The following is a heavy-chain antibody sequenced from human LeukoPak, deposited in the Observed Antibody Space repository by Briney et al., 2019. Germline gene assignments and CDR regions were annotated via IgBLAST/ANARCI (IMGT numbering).Heavy chain of an antibody. CDR2: IYYSGST. V-gene: IGHV4-39*01. CDR3: ARSSYGHFDY. J-gene: IGHJ4*02. Sequence: SETLSLTCTVSGDSISSSSSYWGWIRQPPGKGLEWIGSIYYSGSTYYNTSLKSRVTISVDTSKNQFSLKLNSVTAADTAVYFCARSSYGHFDYWGQGTLVTVSS. D-gene: IGHD5-18*01. CDR1: GDSISSSSSY.